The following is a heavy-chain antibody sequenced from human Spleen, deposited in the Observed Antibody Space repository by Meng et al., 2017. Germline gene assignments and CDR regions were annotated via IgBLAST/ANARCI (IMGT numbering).Heavy chain of an antibody. CDR2: IDPKNGDT. CDR3: ARDEDISAAGKLFGDY. J-gene: IGHJ4*02. Sequence: QVQLGQSGAEVKKPGASVKVSCKASGYNFPDYYIHWVRQAPGQGLEWMGRIDPKNGDTHYAQKFQGRVTMTGDTSISTAYMDLSGLRSDDTAVYYCARDEDISAAGKLFGDYWGQGTLVTVSS. V-gene: IGHV1-2*06. CDR1: GYNFPDYY. D-gene: IGHD6-13*01.